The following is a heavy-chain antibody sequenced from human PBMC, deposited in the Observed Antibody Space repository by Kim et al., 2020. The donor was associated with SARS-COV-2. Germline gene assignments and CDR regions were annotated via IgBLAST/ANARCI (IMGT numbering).Heavy chain of an antibody. J-gene: IGHJ1*01. Sequence: GGSLRLSCAASGFTFSNYGMSWVRQDHRKGVEWGAGIRDDGGDTYYADSVKGRFTISRDNNKNTLYLQMNSLRAEDTAVYYCAKEGSVAGTAYLQHWGQGTLVTVSS. CDR1: GFTFSNYG. V-gene: IGHV3-23*01. D-gene: IGHD6-13*01. CDR3: AKEGSVAGTAYLQH. CDR2: IRDDGGDT.